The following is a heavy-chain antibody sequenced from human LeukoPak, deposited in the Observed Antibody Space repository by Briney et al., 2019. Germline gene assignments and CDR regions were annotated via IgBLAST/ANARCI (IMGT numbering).Heavy chain of an antibody. D-gene: IGHD3-9*01. CDR2: VSTYNDNT. CDR1: GYTFTNFG. V-gene: IGHV1-18*01. Sequence: ASVRVSCKASGYTFTNFGITWVRQAPGQGLEWMGWVSTYNDNTNYAQKLHGRVTMTTDTSTSTAYMELRSLRSDDTAVYYCARVDDILTGPDYWGQGTLVTVSS. CDR3: ARVDDILTGPDY. J-gene: IGHJ4*02.